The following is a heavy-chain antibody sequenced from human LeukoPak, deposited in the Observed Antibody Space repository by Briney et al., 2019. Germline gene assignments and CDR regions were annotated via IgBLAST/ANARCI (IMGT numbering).Heavy chain of an antibody. V-gene: IGHV1-69*01. Sequence: ASVKVSCKASGGTFSSYAISWVRQAPGQGLEWMGGIIPIFGTANYAQKFQGRVTITADESTSTAYMELSSLRSGDTAVYYCARDLIAVAGTPQGCFDYWGQGTLVTVSS. D-gene: IGHD6-19*01. J-gene: IGHJ4*02. CDR2: IIPIFGTA. CDR3: ARDLIAVAGTPQGCFDY. CDR1: GGTFSSYA.